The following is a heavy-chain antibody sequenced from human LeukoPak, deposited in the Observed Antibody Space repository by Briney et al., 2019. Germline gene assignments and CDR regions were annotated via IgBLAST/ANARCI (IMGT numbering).Heavy chain of an antibody. J-gene: IGHJ3*02. D-gene: IGHD5-18*01. Sequence: SETLSLTCTVSGGSISSSSYYWGWIRQPPGKGLEWIGSIYYSGSTYYNPSLKSRVTISVDTSKNRFSLKLSSVTAADTAVYYCARQERGYSYGYNAFDIWGQGTMVTVSS. CDR2: IYYSGST. V-gene: IGHV4-39*01. CDR3: ARQERGYSYGYNAFDI. CDR1: GGSISSSSYY.